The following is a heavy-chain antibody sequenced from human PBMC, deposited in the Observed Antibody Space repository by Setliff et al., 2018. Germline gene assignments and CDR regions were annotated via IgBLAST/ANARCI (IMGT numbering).Heavy chain of an antibody. Sequence: PSETLSLTCAVYGGSFSGYYWSWIRQPPGKGLEWIGEINHSGSTNYNPSLKSRVTISVDTSKNQFSLKLSSVTAADTAVYYCARGKNGSRQLVVLGWFDPWGQGTLVTAPQ. V-gene: IGHV4-34*01. CDR1: GGSFSGYY. CDR3: ARGKNGSRQLVVLGWFDP. D-gene: IGHD3-22*01. CDR2: INHSGST. J-gene: IGHJ5*02.